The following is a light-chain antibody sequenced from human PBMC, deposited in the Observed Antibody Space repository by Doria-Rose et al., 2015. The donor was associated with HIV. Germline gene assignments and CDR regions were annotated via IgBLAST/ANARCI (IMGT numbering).Light chain of an antibody. J-gene: IGKJ4*01. Sequence: PSLSASVGDRVTISFQASQDINDCLNWYQQKPGKAPKLLIYDASILETGVPSRFSGSGSVTDFNFTVSSLQPEDIATYYCQQYENLPLTFGGRTMIEI. CDR2: DAS. CDR1: QDINDC. V-gene: IGKV1-33*01. CDR3: QQYENLPLT.